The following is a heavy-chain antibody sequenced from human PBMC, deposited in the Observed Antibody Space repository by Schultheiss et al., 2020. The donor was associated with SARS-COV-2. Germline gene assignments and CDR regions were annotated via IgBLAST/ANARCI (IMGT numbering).Heavy chain of an antibody. CDR3: AREDCSGGSCYSRIYYYYGMDV. Sequence: GGSLRLSCAASGFTVSSNYMNWVRQAPGKGLEWVSVIYSGGSTYYADSVKGRLTISRDNSKNTLYLQMNSLRAEDTAVYYCAREDCSGGSCYSRIYYYYGMDVWGQGTTVTVSS. CDR2: IYSGGST. D-gene: IGHD2-15*01. J-gene: IGHJ6*02. CDR1: GFTVSSNY. V-gene: IGHV3-53*01.